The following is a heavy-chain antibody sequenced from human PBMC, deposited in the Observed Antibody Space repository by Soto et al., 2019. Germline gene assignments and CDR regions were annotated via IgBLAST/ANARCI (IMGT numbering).Heavy chain of an antibody. D-gene: IGHD3-22*01. J-gene: IGHJ4*02. CDR3: ARDVGYHYDGSPSGQFDF. CDR2: IYHSGST. CDR1: GNSISTTNW. Sequence: LSLTCVVSGNSISTTNWRSWVRQSPGKGLEWIGEIYHSGSTNYNPSLKSRVTISVDKSKNQFSLKLSSVTAADTAVYYCARDVGYHYDGSPSGQFDFWGQGTLVTVSS. V-gene: IGHV4-4*02.